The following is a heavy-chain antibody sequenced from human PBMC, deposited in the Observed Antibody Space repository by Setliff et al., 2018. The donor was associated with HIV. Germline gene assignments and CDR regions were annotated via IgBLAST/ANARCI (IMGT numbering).Heavy chain of an antibody. J-gene: IGHJ4*02. CDR3: AKFSGWYPDDY. CDR1: GFTVNNYG. D-gene: IGHD6-19*01. Sequence: GGSLRLSCAASGFTVNNYGVTWVRQAPGKGLEWVSSIFGGNAANAYYADSVKGRFTISRDNSKDTLYLQMNSLRVEDTAVYYCAKFSGWYPDDYWGQGTLVTAPQ. V-gene: IGHV3-23*01. CDR2: IFGGNAANA.